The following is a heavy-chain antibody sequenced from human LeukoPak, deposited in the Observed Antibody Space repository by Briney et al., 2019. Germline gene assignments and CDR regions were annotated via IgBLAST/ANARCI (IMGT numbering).Heavy chain of an antibody. V-gene: IGHV3-33*01. CDR3: ARAGTRGDAFDI. CDR2: IWYDGSNE. J-gene: IGHJ3*02. Sequence: PGGSLRLSCAASGFTFSSYGMHWVRQAPGKGLEWVAAIWYDGSNEYYADSVKGRFTISRDNSKNTLYLQMNSLRAEDTAVYYCARAGTRGDAFDIWGQGTMVTVSS. CDR1: GFTFSSYG. D-gene: IGHD1-1*01.